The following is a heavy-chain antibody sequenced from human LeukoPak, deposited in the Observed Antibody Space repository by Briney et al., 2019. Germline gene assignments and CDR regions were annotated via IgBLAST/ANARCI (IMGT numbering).Heavy chain of an antibody. CDR1: GYTFTSYA. J-gene: IGHJ6*03. CDR2: INTNTGNP. Sequence: ASVKVSCKASGYTFTSYAMNWVRQAPGQGLEWMGWINTNTGNPTYAQGFTGRFVFSLGTSVSTAYLQISSLKAEDTAVYYCARSTIFPYYYMDVWGKGTTVTVSS. D-gene: IGHD3-3*01. V-gene: IGHV7-4-1*02. CDR3: ARSTIFPYYYMDV.